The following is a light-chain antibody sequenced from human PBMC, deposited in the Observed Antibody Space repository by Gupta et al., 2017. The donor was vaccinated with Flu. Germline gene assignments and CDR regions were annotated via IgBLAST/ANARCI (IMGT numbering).Light chain of an antibody. J-gene: IGKJ1*01. Sequence: EIVMTQSPATLSVSPGERATLSCRASQSVSSNLAWYQQKPGQAPRLLIYGASTRDTGIPARFSGSGSGKEFTLTISSRQSEDFAVYYCQQYNNWPSGTFGQGTKVEIK. CDR1: QSVSSN. CDR3: QQYNNWPSGT. CDR2: GAS. V-gene: IGKV3-15*01.